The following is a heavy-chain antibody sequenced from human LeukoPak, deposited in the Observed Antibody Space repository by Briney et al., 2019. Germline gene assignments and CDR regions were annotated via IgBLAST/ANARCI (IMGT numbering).Heavy chain of an antibody. D-gene: IGHD3-22*01. CDR3: AMDDSSGYYSTYFDY. V-gene: IGHV3-23*01. Sequence: GGTLRLSCAASGFTFSSYGLSWVRQAPGKGLEWVSGISGGVGSTYYADSVKGRFTISRDNSKNTLYLQMNSLRAEDTAVYYCAMDDSSGYYSTYFDYWGQGTLVTVSS. CDR2: ISGGVGST. J-gene: IGHJ4*02. CDR1: GFTFSSYG.